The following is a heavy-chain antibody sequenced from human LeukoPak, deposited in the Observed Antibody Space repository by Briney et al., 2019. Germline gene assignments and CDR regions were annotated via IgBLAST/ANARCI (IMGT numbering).Heavy chain of an antibody. CDR3: ARDVLGGHGDYYYMDV. Sequence: ASVKVSCRSSGGTFSDYAITWVRQAPGQRLEWVGGIIPVIGTANYAQKFQGRVAITADESTTTAYMELNSLRSDDTAVYYCARDVLGGHGDYYYMDVWGIGTTVTVSS. V-gene: IGHV1-69*01. J-gene: IGHJ6*03. CDR2: IIPVIGTA. D-gene: IGHD3-10*02. CDR1: GGTFSDYA.